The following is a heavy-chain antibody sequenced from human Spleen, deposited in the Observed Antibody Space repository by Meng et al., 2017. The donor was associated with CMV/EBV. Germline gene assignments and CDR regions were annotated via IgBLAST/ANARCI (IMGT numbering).Heavy chain of an antibody. V-gene: IGHV3-23*01. Sequence: GESLKISCAASGFTFTSYEMNWVRQAPERGLEWVSAISGSGGTTYYADSVKGRFTISRDNSRNTLYLQMNSLRAEDTAVYYCAKDDYGATGFDPWGQGTLVTVSS. J-gene: IGHJ5*02. CDR3: AKDDYGATGFDP. D-gene: IGHD4/OR15-4a*01. CDR2: ISGSGGTT. CDR1: GFTFTSYE.